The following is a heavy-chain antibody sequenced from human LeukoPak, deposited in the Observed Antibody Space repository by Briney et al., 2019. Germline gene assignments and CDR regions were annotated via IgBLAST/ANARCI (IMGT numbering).Heavy chain of an antibody. V-gene: IGHV4-39*07. CDR3: ARSRFGGTNWFDP. Sequence: SETLSLTCTVSGGSISSSSYYWGWIRQPPGKGLEWIESIYYSGSTYYNPSLKSRVTISVDTSKNQFSLKLSSVTAADTAVYYCARSRFGGTNWFDPWGQGTLVTVSS. CDR2: IYYSGST. J-gene: IGHJ5*02. D-gene: IGHD3-10*01. CDR1: GGSISSSSYY.